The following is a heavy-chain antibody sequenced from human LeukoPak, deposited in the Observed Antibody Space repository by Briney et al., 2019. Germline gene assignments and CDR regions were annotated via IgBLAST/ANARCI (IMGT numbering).Heavy chain of an antibody. D-gene: IGHD3-10*02. J-gene: IGHJ5*02. CDR2: INPNSGGT. Sequence: ASVKVSCKASGYTFTGYYMHWVRQAPGQGLEGMGWINPNSGGTNYAQKFQGGVTMTRDTSISTAYMELSRLRSDDTAVYYCARDIFGELLHFWFDPWGQGTLVTVSS. CDR1: GYTFTGYY. CDR3: ARDIFGELLHFWFDP. V-gene: IGHV1-2*02.